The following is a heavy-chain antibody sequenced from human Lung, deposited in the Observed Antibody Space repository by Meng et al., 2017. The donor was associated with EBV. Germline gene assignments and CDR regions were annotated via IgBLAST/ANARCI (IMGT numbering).Heavy chain of an antibody. V-gene: IGHV1-3*01. J-gene: IGHJ4*02. CDR1: GYSFTTYA. CDR3: ARTGCSSSSCYDY. CDR2: INAGNGNT. D-gene: IGHD2-2*01. Sequence: QVQLGQAWAEVKKPGASVKVSCKASGYSFTTYAMHWVRQAPGQRLEWMGWINAGNGNTKYSEKFQSRVTITRDTAASTAYMELSSLRSEDTAVYYCARTGCSSSSCYDYWGQGTLVTVSS.